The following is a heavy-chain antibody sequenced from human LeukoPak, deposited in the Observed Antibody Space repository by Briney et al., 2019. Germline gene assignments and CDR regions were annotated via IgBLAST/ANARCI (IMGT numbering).Heavy chain of an antibody. CDR2: ISYDGSNK. CDR1: GFTFSSYG. V-gene: IGHV3-30*18. J-gene: IGHJ3*02. D-gene: IGHD6-19*01. Sequence: GRSLRLSCAASGFTFSSYGMHWVHQAPGKGLEWVAVISYDGSNKYYADSVKGRFTISRDNSKNTLYLQMNSLRAEDTAVYYCAKDRHPKPVAGTHDAFDIWGQGTMVTVSS. CDR3: AKDRHPKPVAGTHDAFDI.